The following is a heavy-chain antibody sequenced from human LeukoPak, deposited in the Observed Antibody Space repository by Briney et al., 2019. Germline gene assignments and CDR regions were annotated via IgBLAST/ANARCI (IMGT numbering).Heavy chain of an antibody. Sequence: ASVKVSCRVSGYTLTELSMQWVRQAPGKGLERMGGFDPEDGKTIYAQKFQGRVTMTEDTSTDTAYMELSSLRSEDTAVYYCAPRAGPGTTGTTGAFDIWGQGTMVTVSS. CDR2: FDPEDGKT. CDR1: GYTLTELS. V-gene: IGHV1-24*01. D-gene: IGHD1-1*01. J-gene: IGHJ3*02. CDR3: APRAGPGTTGTTGAFDI.